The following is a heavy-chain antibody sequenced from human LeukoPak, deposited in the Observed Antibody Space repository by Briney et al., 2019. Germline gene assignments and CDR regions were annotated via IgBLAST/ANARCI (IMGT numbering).Heavy chain of an antibody. CDR2: MNPNSGNT. Sequence: ASVKVSCKASGYTFTSYGISWVRQAPGQGLEWMGWMNPNSGNTGYAQKFQGRVTMTRNTSISTAYMELSSLRSENTAVYYCAKGLFGVVIHYWGQGTLVTVSS. CDR1: GYTFTSYG. CDR3: AKGLFGVVIHY. V-gene: IGHV1-8*02. J-gene: IGHJ4*02. D-gene: IGHD3-3*01.